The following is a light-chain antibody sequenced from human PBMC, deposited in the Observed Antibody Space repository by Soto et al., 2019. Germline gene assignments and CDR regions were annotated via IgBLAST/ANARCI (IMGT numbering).Light chain of an antibody. CDR2: WAS. J-gene: IGKJ5*01. Sequence: DIVMTQSPDSLAVSLGERATINCKSSQTVLRSSNNKNHLAWYQQKPGQPPKLLISWASTRKSGVPDRFSGSGSGTDFTLTISSLQAEDVGVYYCQHFYTVPVTFGQGTRLEIK. V-gene: IGKV4-1*01. CDR3: QHFYTVPVT. CDR1: QTVLRSSNNKNH.